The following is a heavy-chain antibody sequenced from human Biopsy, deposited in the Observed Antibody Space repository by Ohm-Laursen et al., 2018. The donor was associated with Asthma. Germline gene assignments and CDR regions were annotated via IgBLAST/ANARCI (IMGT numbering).Heavy chain of an antibody. J-gene: IGHJ6*02. CDR2: ISVYNGNT. V-gene: IGHV1-18*01. D-gene: IGHD3-10*01. CDR3: ARAVDYSHYYGLDV. CDR1: GYTFNSAG. Sequence: ASVKVSCKTSGYTFNSAGITWVRQAPGQGLEWMGWISVYNGNTKVAQKLQDRVTMITDTSTSQAFMELRSLRSEDTAGIFCARAVDYSHYYGLDVWGPGTPVPVS.